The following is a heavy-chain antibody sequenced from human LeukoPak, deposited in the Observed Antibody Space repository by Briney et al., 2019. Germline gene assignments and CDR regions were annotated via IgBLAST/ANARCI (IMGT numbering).Heavy chain of an antibody. Sequence: PSETLSLTCTVSGGSISSYYWSWIRQPAGKGLEWIGRIYTSGCTNYNPSLKSRVTMSVDTSKNQFSLKLSSVTAADTAVYYCAREQLIVAVAGLPDYWGQGTLVTVSS. J-gene: IGHJ4*02. CDR3: AREQLIVAVAGLPDY. CDR1: GGSISSYY. D-gene: IGHD6-19*01. V-gene: IGHV4-4*07. CDR2: IYTSGCT.